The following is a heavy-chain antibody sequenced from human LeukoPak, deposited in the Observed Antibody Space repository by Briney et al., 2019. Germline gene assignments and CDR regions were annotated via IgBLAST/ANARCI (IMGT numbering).Heavy chain of an antibody. CDR3: ARDIRAYYYYYMDV. Sequence: SETLSLTCTVSGVSISSGSYYWSWIRQPAGKGLEWIGRIYTSGSTNYNPSLRSRVTISVDTSNNHFSLKLRSVTAADTAMYYCARDIRAYYYYYMDVWGKGTTVTVSS. V-gene: IGHV4-61*02. CDR2: IYTSGST. CDR1: GVSISSGSYY. J-gene: IGHJ6*03.